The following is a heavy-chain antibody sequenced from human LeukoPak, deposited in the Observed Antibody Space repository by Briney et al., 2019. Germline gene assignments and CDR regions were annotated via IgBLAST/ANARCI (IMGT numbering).Heavy chain of an antibody. J-gene: IGHJ6*03. CDR2: IIPIFGTA. D-gene: IGHD3-10*01. V-gene: IGHV1-69*13. CDR1: GGTFSSYA. Sequence: SVKVSCKASGGTFSSYAISWVRQAPGQGLEWMGGIIPIFGTANYAQKFQGRVTITADESTSIAYMELSSLRSEDTAVYYCARGSSYGSGIYYYYYYMDVWGKGTTVTVSS. CDR3: ARGSSYGSGIYYYYYYMDV.